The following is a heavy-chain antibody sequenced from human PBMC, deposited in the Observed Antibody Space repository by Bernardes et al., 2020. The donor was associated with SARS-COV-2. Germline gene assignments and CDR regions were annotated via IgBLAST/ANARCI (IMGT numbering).Heavy chain of an antibody. CDR2: INPNSGGT. CDR3: SRVDYGGNPPSFDY. J-gene: IGHJ4*02. Sequence: ASVKVSCKASGYTFTGYYMHWVRQAPGQGLEWMGWINPNSGGTYYAQKFQGRVTMTRDTSISTAYMEPSRLRSDDTAVYYCSRVDYGGNPPSFDYWGQGTLVTISS. V-gene: IGHV1-2*02. CDR1: GYTFTGYY. D-gene: IGHD4-17*01.